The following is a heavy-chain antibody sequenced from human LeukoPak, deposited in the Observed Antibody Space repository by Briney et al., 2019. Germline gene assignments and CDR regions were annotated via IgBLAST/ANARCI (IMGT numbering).Heavy chain of an antibody. J-gene: IGHJ6*03. CDR3: ARDGPMVRGVIKYYYMDV. V-gene: IGHV3-21*01. CDR2: IISSSSYI. D-gene: IGHD3-10*01. Sequence: GGSLRLSCAASGFTFSSYSMNWVRQAPGKGLEWVSSIISSSSYIYYADSVKGRFTISRDNAKNSLYLQMNSLRAEDTAVYYCARDGPMVRGVIKYYYMDVWGKGTTVAVSS. CDR1: GFTFSSYS.